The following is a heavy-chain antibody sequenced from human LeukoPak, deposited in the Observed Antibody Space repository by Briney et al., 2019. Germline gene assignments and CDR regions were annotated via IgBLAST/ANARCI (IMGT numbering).Heavy chain of an antibody. CDR3: ARAGYDSSGSYIATFDY. D-gene: IGHD3-22*01. J-gene: IGHJ4*02. CDR1: GFTFSTYS. Sequence: GGSLRLSCAASGFTFSTYSMNWVRQAPGKGLEWVSYISSSTSTIYYADSVKGRFTISRDNAKNSLYLQMNSLRAEDTAVYYCARAGYDSSGSYIATFDYWGQGTLVTVSS. CDR2: ISSSTSTI. V-gene: IGHV3-48*01.